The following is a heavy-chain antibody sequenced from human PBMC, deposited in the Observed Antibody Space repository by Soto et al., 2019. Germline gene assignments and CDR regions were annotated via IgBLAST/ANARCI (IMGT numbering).Heavy chain of an antibody. CDR2: INRSGST. CDR1: GGSFSGYY. V-gene: IGHV4-34*01. CDR3: ARASNKRGISYGPYY. D-gene: IGHD5-18*01. J-gene: IGHJ4*02. Sequence: QVQLQQWGAGLLKPSETLSLTCAVYGGSFSGYYWNWIRQPPGKGLEWIGEINRSGSTNHNPSLKSLVTLSVDPSKNQFSLRLSSVTAAVTAVYYCARASNKRGISYGPYYWDQGTLVTVSS.